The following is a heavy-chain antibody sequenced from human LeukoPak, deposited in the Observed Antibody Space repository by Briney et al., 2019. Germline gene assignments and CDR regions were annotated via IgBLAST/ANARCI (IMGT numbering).Heavy chain of an antibody. CDR2: MHPGDSNT. CDR3: VRPEGSASWGYYGVDV. CDR1: GYTFANYW. J-gene: IGHJ6*02. D-gene: IGHD2-2*01. Sequence: GESLKISCKGAGYTFANYWIGWVRQMPGKGLEWMGIMHPGDSNTRYSPSFQGQVTISVDKSISTAYLQWSSLKASDTAMYYCVRPEGSASWGYYGVDVWGQGTTVTVSS. V-gene: IGHV5-51*01.